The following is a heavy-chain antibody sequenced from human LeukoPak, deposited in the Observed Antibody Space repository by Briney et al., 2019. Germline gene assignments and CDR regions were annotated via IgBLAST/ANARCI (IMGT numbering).Heavy chain of an antibody. J-gene: IGHJ6*04. V-gene: IGHV3-33*01. CDR3: ARGGEFQLLSPLYYYYGMDV. CDR2: IWYDGSNK. D-gene: IGHD2-2*01. Sequence: GGSLRLSCAASGFTFSSYGMHWVRQAPGKGLEWVAVIWYDGSNKYYADSVKGRFTISRDNSKNTLYPQMNSLRAEDTAVYYCARGGEFQLLSPLYYYYGMDVWGKGTTVTVSS. CDR1: GFTFSSYG.